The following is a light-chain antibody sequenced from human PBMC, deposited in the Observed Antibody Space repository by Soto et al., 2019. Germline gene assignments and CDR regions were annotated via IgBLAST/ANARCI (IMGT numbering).Light chain of an antibody. CDR1: QSVSSSY. CDR3: QQYGSSPSIT. CDR2: GAS. Sequence: EIVLTQSPGTRSLSPGERATLSCRASQSVSSSYLAWYQQKPGQAPRLLIYGASSRATGIPDRFSGSGSGTDFTLTISRLETEDFAVYYCQQYGSSPSITFGQGTRLEIK. V-gene: IGKV3-20*01. J-gene: IGKJ5*01.